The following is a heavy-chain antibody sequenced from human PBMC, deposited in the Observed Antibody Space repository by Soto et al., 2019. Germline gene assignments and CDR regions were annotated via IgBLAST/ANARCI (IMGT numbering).Heavy chain of an antibody. Sequence: ASVKVSCKASGFTFTSSAVQWVRQARGQRLEWIGWIVVGSGNTNYAQKFQERVTITRDRSTSTAYMELSSLRSEDTAVYYCAAEVAYYDSSGYPNFDYWGQGTLVTVSS. CDR3: AAEVAYYDSSGYPNFDY. D-gene: IGHD3-22*01. CDR2: IVVGSGNT. J-gene: IGHJ4*02. V-gene: IGHV1-58*01. CDR1: GFTFTSSA.